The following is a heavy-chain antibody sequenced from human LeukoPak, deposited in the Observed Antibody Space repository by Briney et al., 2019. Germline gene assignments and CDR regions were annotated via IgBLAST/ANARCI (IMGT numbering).Heavy chain of an antibody. CDR3: ARDTKTNGYSSSWYVVDYYYGMDV. D-gene: IGHD6-13*01. CDR1: GFTFSSYS. Sequence: GGSLRLSCAASGFTFSSYSMNWVRQAPGKGLEWVSSISSSSSYIYYADSVKGRFTISRDNAKNSLYLQMNSLRAEDTAVYYCARDTKTNGYSSSWYVVDYYYGMDVWGQGTTVTVSS. V-gene: IGHV3-21*01. CDR2: ISSSSSYI. J-gene: IGHJ6*02.